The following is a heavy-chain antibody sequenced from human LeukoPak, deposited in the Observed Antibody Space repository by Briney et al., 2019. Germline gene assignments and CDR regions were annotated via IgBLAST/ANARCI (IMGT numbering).Heavy chain of an antibody. CDR2: IYYSGST. Sequence: KPSETLSLTCTVSGGSISSSSYYWGWIRQPPGKGLEWIGSIYYSGSTYYNPSLKSRVTISVDTSNNQFSLKLSSVTAADTAVYYCARAARNIVVVPAAPGVGWFDPWGQGTLVTVSS. CDR3: ARAARNIVVVPAAPGVGWFDP. V-gene: IGHV4-39*07. CDR1: GGSISSSSYY. J-gene: IGHJ5*02. D-gene: IGHD2-2*01.